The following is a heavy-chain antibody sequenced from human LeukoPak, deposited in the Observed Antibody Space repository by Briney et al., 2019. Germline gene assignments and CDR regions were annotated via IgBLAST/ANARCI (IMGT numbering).Heavy chain of an antibody. CDR3: ARADYDSSGYYRFEPDYYYYYMDV. V-gene: IGHV4-59*01. CDR1: GGSISSYY. CDR2: IYYSGST. Sequence: SETLSLTCTVSGGSISSYYWSWIRQPPGKGLEWIGYIYYSGSTNYNPSLKSRVTISVDTSKNQFSLKLSSVTAADTAVYYCARADYDSSGYYRFEPDYYYYYMDVWGKGTTVTISS. J-gene: IGHJ6*03. D-gene: IGHD3-22*01.